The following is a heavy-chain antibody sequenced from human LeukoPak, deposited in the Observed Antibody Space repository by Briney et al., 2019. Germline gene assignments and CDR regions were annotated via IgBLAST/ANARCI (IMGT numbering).Heavy chain of an antibody. CDR2: INTNTGNP. J-gene: IGHJ4*02. CDR1: GYTFTNYA. CDR3: ARGKLRGDY. V-gene: IGHV7-4-1*02. D-gene: IGHD1-7*01. Sequence: ASVKVSCKASGYTFTNYALNWVRQAPGQGLVWMGWINTNTGNPTYAQGFTGRFVFSLDTSVSTAYLQISSLKAEDTAMYYCARGKLRGDYWGQGTLVTVSS.